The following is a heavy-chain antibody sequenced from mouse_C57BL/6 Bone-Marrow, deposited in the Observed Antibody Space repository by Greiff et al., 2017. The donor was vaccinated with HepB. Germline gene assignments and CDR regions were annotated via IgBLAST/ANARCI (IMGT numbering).Heavy chain of an antibody. CDR3: ARDLDTTVVALFAY. CDR1: GFTFNSYA. V-gene: IGHV5-4*01. Sequence: EVMLVESGGGLVKPGGSLKLSCAASGFTFNSYAMSWVRQTPEKRLEWVATISDGGSYTYYPDNVKGRFTISRDNAKNNLYLQMSHLKSEDTAMYYCARDLDTTVVALFAYWGQGTLVTVSA. J-gene: IGHJ3*01. CDR2: ISDGGSYT. D-gene: IGHD1-1*01.